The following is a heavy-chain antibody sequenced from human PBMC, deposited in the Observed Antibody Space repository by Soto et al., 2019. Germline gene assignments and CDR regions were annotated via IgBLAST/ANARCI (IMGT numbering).Heavy chain of an antibody. CDR1: GGSISSGGYS. CDR3: ARVPDR. Sequence: SETLSLTCAVSGGSISSGGYSWSWIRQPPGKGLEWIGYIYHSGSTYYNPSLKSRVTISVDRSKNQFFLKLSSVTAADTAVYYCARVPDRWGQGTLVTVSS. CDR2: IYHSGST. D-gene: IGHD2-2*01. V-gene: IGHV4-30-2*01. J-gene: IGHJ5*02.